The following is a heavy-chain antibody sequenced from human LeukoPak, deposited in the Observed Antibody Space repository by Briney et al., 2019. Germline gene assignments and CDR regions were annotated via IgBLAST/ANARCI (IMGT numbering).Heavy chain of an antibody. CDR2: IYMSGST. V-gene: IGHV4-61*02. CDR1: GGSLSSGSYY. J-gene: IGHJ4*02. Sequence: PSQTLSLTCTDSGGSLSSGSYYWGWVRQPAGKGLEWIGRIYMSGSTNNNPSLKSRVTISVETSKNQFSLKLRSLTAADRAVYSCARDHYAPGRCDAWGQGTLVTVSS. CDR3: ARDHYAPGRCDA. D-gene: IGHD3-16*01.